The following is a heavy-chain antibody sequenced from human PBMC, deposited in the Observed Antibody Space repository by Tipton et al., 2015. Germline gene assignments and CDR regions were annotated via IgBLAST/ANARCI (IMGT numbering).Heavy chain of an antibody. V-gene: IGHV3-30*01. D-gene: IGHD6-13*01. CDR1: GFPFRNYA. J-gene: IGHJ4*02. Sequence: SLRLSCAASGFPFRNYAMHWVRQAPGKGLEWVAVISYDGSNKFSAASVKGRFTISRDNSKKTLYLQMNSLRAEDTAVYYCAKDSSGPLAAAGSSFDYWGQGTLVTVSS. CDR2: ISYDGSNK. CDR3: AKDSSGPLAAAGSSFDY.